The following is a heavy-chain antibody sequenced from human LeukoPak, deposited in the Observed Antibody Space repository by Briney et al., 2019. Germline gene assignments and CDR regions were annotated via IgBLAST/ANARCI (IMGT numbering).Heavy chain of an antibody. V-gene: IGHV1-18*01. Sequence: ASVKISCKASGYTFTSYGISWVRQAPGQGLEWMGWISAYNGDTNYAQKLQGRVTMTTDTSTSTAYLELRSLRSDDTAVYYCARDRPFVVVVPATLLDYWGQGTLVTVSS. D-gene: IGHD2-15*01. CDR2: ISAYNGDT. CDR1: GYTFTSYG. CDR3: ARDRPFVVVVPATLLDY. J-gene: IGHJ4*02.